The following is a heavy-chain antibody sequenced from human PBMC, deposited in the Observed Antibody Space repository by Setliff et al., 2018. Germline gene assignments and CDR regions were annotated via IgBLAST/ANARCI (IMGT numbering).Heavy chain of an antibody. CDR3: AHRGGYGADSLYYFDV. CDR2: IYWDDVK. CDR1: GFSLRSSGMA. V-gene: IGHV2-5*02. D-gene: IGHD3-10*01. J-gene: IGHJ4*02. Sequence: SGPTLVNPTQTLTLTCSFSGFSLRSSGMAVGWIRQPPGKALEWLALIYWDDVKRHSPFLKNRLTITQDTSKNQVVLTLTNMDPVDTATYYCAHRGGYGADSLYYFDVWGQGTLVTVSS.